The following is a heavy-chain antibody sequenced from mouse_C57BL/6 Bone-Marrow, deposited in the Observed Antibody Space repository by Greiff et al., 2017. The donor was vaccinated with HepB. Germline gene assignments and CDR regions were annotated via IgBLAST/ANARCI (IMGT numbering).Heavy chain of an antibody. CDR3: TRDRSNYDYAMDY. J-gene: IGHJ4*01. D-gene: IGHD2-5*01. Sequence: EVKVEESGEGLVKPGGSLKLSCAASGFTFSSYAMSWVRQTPEKRLEWVAYISSGGDYIYYADTVKGRFTISRDNARNTLYLQMSSLKSEDTAMYYCTRDRSNYDYAMDYWGQGTSVTVSS. CDR1: GFTFSSYA. V-gene: IGHV5-9-1*02. CDR2: ISSGGDYI.